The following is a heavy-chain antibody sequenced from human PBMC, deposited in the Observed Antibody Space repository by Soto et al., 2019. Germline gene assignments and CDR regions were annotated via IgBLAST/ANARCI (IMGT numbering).Heavy chain of an antibody. J-gene: IGHJ5*02. Sequence: QVTLKESGPVLVKPTETLTLRCTVSGLSITVSEMGVSWIRQPPGQPLTWLAHIDSSGEKSYRTFLKNRLAISKDTPKSQIVHTMTNMDPADTATYYCARRHLAVAVSPWFDPWGQGIPVTVSS. CDR3: ARRHLAVAVSPWFDP. D-gene: IGHD6-19*01. CDR1: GLSITVSEMG. CDR2: IDSSGEK. V-gene: IGHV2-26*01.